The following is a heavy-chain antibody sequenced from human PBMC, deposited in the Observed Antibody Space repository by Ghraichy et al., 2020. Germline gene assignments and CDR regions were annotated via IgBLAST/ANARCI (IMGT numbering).Heavy chain of an antibody. CDR2: ISSSGSST. CDR3: AKETSGQGYYLDS. V-gene: IGHV3-23*01. Sequence: LSLTCVTFGFSFTNYAVNWVRQAPGKGLEWVSTISSSGSSTYYADSVKGRFTIFRDNSKNTLYLQMNSLRAEDTAVYYCAKETSGQGYYLDSWGQGTLVTVSS. J-gene: IGHJ4*02. CDR1: GFSFTNYA. D-gene: IGHD3-3*01.